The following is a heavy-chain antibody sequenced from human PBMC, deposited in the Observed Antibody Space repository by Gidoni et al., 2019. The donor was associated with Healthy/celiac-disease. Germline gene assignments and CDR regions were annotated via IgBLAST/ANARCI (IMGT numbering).Heavy chain of an antibody. CDR2: ISWNSGSI. CDR1: GFTFDVYA. V-gene: IGHV3-9*01. CDR3: AKDRGGSGSYYNRRIDYYYYGMDV. D-gene: IGHD3-10*01. J-gene: IGHJ6*02. Sequence: EVQLVESGGGLVQPGRSLRLSCAASGFTFDVYAMHWARKAPGKGLEWVSGISWNSGSIGYADSVKCRFTISRDNAKNSLYLQMNSLRAEDTALYYCAKDRGGSGSYYNRRIDYYYYGMDVWGQGTTVTVSS.